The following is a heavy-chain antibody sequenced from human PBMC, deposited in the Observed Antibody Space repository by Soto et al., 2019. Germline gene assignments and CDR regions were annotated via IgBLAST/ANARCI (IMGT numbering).Heavy chain of an antibody. CDR2: IYYSGST. D-gene: IGHD6-13*01. V-gene: IGHV4-31*03. Sequence: SETLSLTCTVSGGSISSGGYYWSWIRQHPGKGLEWIGYIYYSGSTYYNPSLKSRVTISVDTSKNQFSLKLSSVTAADTAVYYCARVPNSSIAAAGLYYFDYWGRGTQVTVSS. CDR3: ARVPNSSIAAAGLYYFDY. CDR1: GGSISSGGYY. J-gene: IGHJ4*02.